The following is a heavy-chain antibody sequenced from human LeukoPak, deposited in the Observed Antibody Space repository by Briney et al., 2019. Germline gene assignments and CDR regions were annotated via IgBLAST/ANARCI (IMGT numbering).Heavy chain of an antibody. D-gene: IGHD1-26*01. J-gene: IGHJ3*02. CDR2: FDPEDGET. CDR1: GYTLTELS. Sequence: ASEKVSCKVSGYTLTELSMHWVRQAPGKGLEWMGGFDPEDGETIYAQKFQGRVTMTEDTSTDTAYMELSGLRAEDTGAYYCVTDRFNSGSYGMRSFDIWGQGTMVTVSS. V-gene: IGHV1-24*01. CDR3: VTDRFNSGSYGMRSFDI.